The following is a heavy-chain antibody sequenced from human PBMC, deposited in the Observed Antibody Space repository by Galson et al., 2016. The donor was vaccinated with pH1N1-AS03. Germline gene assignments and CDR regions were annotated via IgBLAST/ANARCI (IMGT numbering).Heavy chain of an antibody. V-gene: IGHV3-74*01. CDR3: ARRNPNPNFAIWYQHDYGMDV. D-gene: IGHD2-2*01. CDR1: GLTFSMSY. Sequence: SLRLSCAASGLTFSMSYIHWVRQAPGKGLEWVSRISNDGRNVRYADFVKGRSAVSRDNAKNTVFLQMNSLRADDTAVYFCARRNPNPNFAIWYQHDYGMDVWGQGTTVTVSS. J-gene: IGHJ6*02. CDR2: ISNDGRNV.